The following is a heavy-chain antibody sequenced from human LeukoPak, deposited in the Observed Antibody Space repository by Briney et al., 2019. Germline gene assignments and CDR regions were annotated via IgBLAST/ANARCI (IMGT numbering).Heavy chain of an antibody. CDR3: ARALGGATIEAFDI. CDR2: IYYSGST. J-gene: IGHJ3*02. D-gene: IGHD1-26*01. Sequence: IPSETLSLTCTVSGGSVSSGSYYWSWIRQPPGKGLEWIGYIYYSGSTNYNPSLKSRVTMSVDTSKNQFSLKLSSVTAADRAVYYCARALGGATIEAFDIWGRGTMVTVSS. CDR1: GGSVSSGSYY. V-gene: IGHV4-61*01.